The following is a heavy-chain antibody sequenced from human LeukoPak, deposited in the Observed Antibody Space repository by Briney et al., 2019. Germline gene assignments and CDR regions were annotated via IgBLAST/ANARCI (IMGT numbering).Heavy chain of an antibody. CDR1: GFTFSSYG. CDR2: ISGSGGST. V-gene: IGHV3-23*01. CDR3: AKGAAAPGDNWFDP. D-gene: IGHD6-13*01. J-gene: IGHJ5*02. Sequence: PGGSLRLSCAASGFTFSSYGMHWVRQAPGKGLEWVSAISGSGGSTYYADSVKGRFTISRDNSKNTLYLQMNSLRAEDTAVYYCAKGAAAPGDNWFDPWGQGTLVTVSS.